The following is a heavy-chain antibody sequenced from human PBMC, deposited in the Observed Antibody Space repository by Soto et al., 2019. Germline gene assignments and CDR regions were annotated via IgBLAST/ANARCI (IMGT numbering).Heavy chain of an antibody. CDR3: ARELDDFWSGYPSSY. V-gene: IGHV1-18*01. D-gene: IGHD3-3*01. Sequence: ASVKVSCKASGYTFTSYGISWVRQAPGQGLEWMGWISAYNGNTNYAQKLQGRVTMTTDTSTSTAYMELRSLRSDDTAVYYCARELDDFWSGYPSSYWGQGTLVTVSS. J-gene: IGHJ4*02. CDR2: ISAYNGNT. CDR1: GYTFTSYG.